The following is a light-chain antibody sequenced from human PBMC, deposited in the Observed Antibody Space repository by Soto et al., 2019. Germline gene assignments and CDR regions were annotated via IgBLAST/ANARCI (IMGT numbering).Light chain of an antibody. J-gene: IGKJ4*01. CDR3: QHRSNWPLT. Sequence: EIVLTQSPATLSLSPGEKATLSCRASQSVSSYLSWYQQKPGQAPRLLIYDAVNRATGIPARFSGSGSGTEFTLTISSLEPEDFAVYYCQHRSNWPLTFGGGTMVEIK. CDR1: QSVSSY. V-gene: IGKV3-11*01. CDR2: DAV.